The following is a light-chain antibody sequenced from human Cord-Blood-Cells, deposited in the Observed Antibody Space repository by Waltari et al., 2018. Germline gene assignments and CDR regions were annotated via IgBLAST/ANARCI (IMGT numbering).Light chain of an antibody. CDR2: EVS. CDR1: SRDVVGYNN. J-gene: IGLJ1*01. V-gene: IGLV2-14*01. CDR3: SSYTSSSTYV. Sequence: HSALTQPASVSGSPGHSITTPCTGPSRDVVGYNNVPWYQQHPGKAPKLMIYEVSNRPSGVSNRFSGFKSGNTASLTISGLQAEDEADYYCSSYTSSSTYVFGTGTKVTVL.